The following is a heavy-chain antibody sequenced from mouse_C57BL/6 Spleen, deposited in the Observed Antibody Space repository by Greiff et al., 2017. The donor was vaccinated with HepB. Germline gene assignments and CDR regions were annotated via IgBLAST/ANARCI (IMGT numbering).Heavy chain of an antibody. J-gene: IGHJ4*01. D-gene: IGHD2-1*01. CDR1: GYTFTSYW. Sequence: QVQLQQSGAELAKPGASVKLSCKASGYTFTSYWMHWVKQRPGQGLEWIGYINPSSGYTKYNQKFKDKATLTEDKSSSTAYMQLSSLTYEDSAVYYCAREGGNYDPYYYAMDYWGQGTSVTVSS. V-gene: IGHV1-7*01. CDR2: INPSSGYT. CDR3: AREGGNYDPYYYAMDY.